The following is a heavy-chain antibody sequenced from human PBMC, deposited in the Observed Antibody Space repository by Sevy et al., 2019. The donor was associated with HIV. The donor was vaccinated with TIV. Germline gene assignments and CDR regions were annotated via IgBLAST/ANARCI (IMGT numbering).Heavy chain of an antibody. J-gene: IGHJ4*02. CDR2: VYDSGNS. V-gene: IGHV4-59*01. D-gene: IGHD3-22*01. CDR3: ARGGGIYYDSRGFHPQYYFHS. Sequence: SETLSLTCAVSGGSINSFFWSWIRQSPGKGLEWIGYVYDSGNSEYNPSLRSRVTISVDTSKKQFSLKLSSVTAADTAIYYCARGGGIYYDSRGFHPQYYFHSWGQGTLVTVSS. CDR1: GGSINSFF.